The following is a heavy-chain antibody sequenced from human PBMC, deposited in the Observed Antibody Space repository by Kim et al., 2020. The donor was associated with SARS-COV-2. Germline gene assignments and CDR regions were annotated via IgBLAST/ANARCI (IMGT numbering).Heavy chain of an antibody. CDR2: IYYSGST. Sequence: SETLSLTCTVSGGSISSGGYYWSWIRQHPGKGLEWIGYIYYSGSTYYNPSLKSRVTISVDTSKNQFSLKLSSVTAADTAVYYCARLSYYDSSGYYDPSYYYGMDVWGQGTTVTVSS. J-gene: IGHJ6*02. D-gene: IGHD3-22*01. V-gene: IGHV4-31*03. CDR1: GGSISSGGYY. CDR3: ARLSYYDSSGYYDPSYYYGMDV.